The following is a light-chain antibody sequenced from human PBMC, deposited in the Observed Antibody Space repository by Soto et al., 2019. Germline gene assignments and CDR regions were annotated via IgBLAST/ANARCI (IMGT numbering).Light chain of an antibody. Sequence: QSALTQPASVSGSPGQSITISCTGTSSDVGGYDYVSCYQQHPGKAPKLMIYEVSNRPSGVSNRFSGSKSGNTASLTISGRQAEDEADYYCSSYTSSSTLVFGGGTKLTVL. V-gene: IGLV2-14*01. J-gene: IGLJ2*01. CDR3: SSYTSSSTLV. CDR2: EVS. CDR1: SSDVGGYDY.